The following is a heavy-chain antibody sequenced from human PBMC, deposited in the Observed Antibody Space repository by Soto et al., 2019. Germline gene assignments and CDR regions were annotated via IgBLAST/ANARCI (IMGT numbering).Heavy chain of an antibody. J-gene: IGHJ4*02. V-gene: IGHV3-30-3*01. CDR2: ISYDGSNK. CDR1: GFTFSSYA. D-gene: IGHD4-17*01. CDR3: ARDPLTTVAGGYFDY. Sequence: QVQLVESGGGVVQPGRSLRLSCAASGFTFSSYAMHWVRQAPGKGLEWVAVISYDGSNKYYADSVKGRFNISRDNSKNTLYLQMNSLRAEDTAVYYCARDPLTTVAGGYFDYWGQGTLVTVSS.